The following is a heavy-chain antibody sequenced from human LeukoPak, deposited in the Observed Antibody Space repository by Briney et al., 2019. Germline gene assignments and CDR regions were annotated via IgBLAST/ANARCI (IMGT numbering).Heavy chain of an antibody. Sequence: SQTLSLTCAISRDSVSSNSATWNWIRQSPSRGLEWLGRTYYRSKWYNNYAVSVKSRITIIPDTSNNQFSLQLNSVTPEDTAVYYCARDKGGSVDTALAYWGQGTLVTVSS. V-gene: IGHV6-1*01. J-gene: IGHJ4*02. CDR3: ARDKGGSVDTALAY. D-gene: IGHD5-18*01. CDR1: RDSVSSNSAT. CDR2: TYYRSKWYN.